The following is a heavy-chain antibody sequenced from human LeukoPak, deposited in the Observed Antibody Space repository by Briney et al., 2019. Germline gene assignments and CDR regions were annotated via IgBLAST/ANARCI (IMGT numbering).Heavy chain of an antibody. CDR3: ARVRIAAAGTSNY. Sequence: ASVKVSCKASGYTFTGYYMHWVRQAPGHGLEWMGRINPNSGGTNYAQKFQGRVTMTRDTSISTAYMELSRLRSDDTAVYYCARVRIAAAGTSNYWGQGTLVTDSS. V-gene: IGHV1-2*06. CDR1: GYTFTGYY. D-gene: IGHD6-13*01. J-gene: IGHJ4*02. CDR2: INPNSGGT.